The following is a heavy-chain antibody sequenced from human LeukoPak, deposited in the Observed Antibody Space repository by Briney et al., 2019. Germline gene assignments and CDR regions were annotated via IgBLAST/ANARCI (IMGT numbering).Heavy chain of an antibody. Sequence: SETLSLTCTVSGGSISSYYWSRIQQPAGKGLEWIGRIYTSGSTNYNPSLKSRVTMSVDTSKNQFSLKLSSVTAADTAVYYCARDPRASWFDPWGQGTLVTVSS. CDR1: GGSISSYY. V-gene: IGHV4-4*07. CDR3: ARDPRASWFDP. J-gene: IGHJ5*02. CDR2: IYTSGST.